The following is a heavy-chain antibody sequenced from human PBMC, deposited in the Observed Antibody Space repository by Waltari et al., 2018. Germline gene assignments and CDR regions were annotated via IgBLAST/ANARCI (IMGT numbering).Heavy chain of an antibody. Sequence: QVQLVQSGAEVKKPGASVKVSCTASGYTFTSYAMPWVRQAPGQRLEWMGWINAGNGNTKYSQKFQGRVTITRDTSASTAYMELSSLRSEDTAVYYCARGYYYDSRSGYWGQGTLVTVSS. D-gene: IGHD3-22*01. CDR1: GYTFTSYA. CDR3: ARGYYYDSRSGY. CDR2: INAGNGNT. V-gene: IGHV1-3*01. J-gene: IGHJ4*02.